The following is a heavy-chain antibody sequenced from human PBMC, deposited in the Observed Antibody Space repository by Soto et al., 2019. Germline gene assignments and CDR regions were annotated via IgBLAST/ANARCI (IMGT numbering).Heavy chain of an antibody. CDR1: GYTFTSYA. CDR3: AGAEYDILTGYYYHYYMDV. J-gene: IGHJ6*03. V-gene: IGHV1-3*01. D-gene: IGHD3-9*01. Sequence: QVQLVQSGAEVKKPGASVKVSCKASGYTFTSYAMHWVRQAPGQRLEWMGWINAGNGNTKYSQKCQGRVTLTRDTSASSAYIEPSRLRSEDTAVDYRAGAEYDILTGYYYHYYMDVWGKGTTVTVSS. CDR2: INAGNGNT.